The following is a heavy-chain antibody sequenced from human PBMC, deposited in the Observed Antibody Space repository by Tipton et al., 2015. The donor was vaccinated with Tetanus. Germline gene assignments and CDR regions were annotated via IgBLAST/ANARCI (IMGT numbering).Heavy chain of an antibody. CDR1: GFTFSSYE. Sequence: SLRLSCAASGFTFSSYEMNWVRQAPGKGLEWVSYISSSGSTIYYADSVKGRFTISRDNAKNSLYLQMNSLRAEDTAVYYCARVYRGYYDSSGYHVDYWGQGTLVTVSS. CDR2: ISSSGSTI. J-gene: IGHJ4*02. CDR3: ARVYRGYYDSSGYHVDY. V-gene: IGHV3-48*03. D-gene: IGHD3-22*01.